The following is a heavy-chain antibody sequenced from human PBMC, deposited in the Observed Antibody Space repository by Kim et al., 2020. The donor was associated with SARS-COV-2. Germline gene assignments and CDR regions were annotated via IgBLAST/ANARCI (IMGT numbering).Heavy chain of an antibody. CDR3: ANSIGYAFDY. CDR1: GFTFWSYW. V-gene: IGHV3-7*03. Sequence: GGSLRLSCAASGFTFWSYWMSWVRQAPGKGLEWVAHIKEDGSVKFYEDSVKGRTTISRDNAKNSLYLEMDTLRVEDTAVYYCANSIGYAFDYWGQGTKVTVAS. D-gene: IGHD2-15*01. CDR2: IKEDGSVK. J-gene: IGHJ4*02.